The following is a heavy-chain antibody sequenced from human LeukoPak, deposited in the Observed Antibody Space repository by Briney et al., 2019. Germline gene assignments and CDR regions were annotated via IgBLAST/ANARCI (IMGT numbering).Heavy chain of an antibody. CDR1: GFTVSSNY. Sequence: PGGSLRLSCAASGFTVSSNYMSWVRQAPGKGLEWVSVIYSAGSTYYADSVKGRFTISRDNSKTTLYLQMNSLRVEDTAVYYCARDLVYYGSGSYYYWGQGTLVTVSS. V-gene: IGHV3-53*01. CDR3: ARDLVYYGSGSYYY. D-gene: IGHD3-10*01. J-gene: IGHJ4*02. CDR2: IYSAGST.